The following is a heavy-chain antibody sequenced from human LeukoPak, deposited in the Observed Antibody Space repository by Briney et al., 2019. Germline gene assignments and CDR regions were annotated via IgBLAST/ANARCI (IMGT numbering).Heavy chain of an antibody. D-gene: IGHD6-19*01. Sequence: GGSLRLSCAASGFTFSSYAMSWVRQAPGKGLEWVSAISGSGGCTYYADSVKGRFTISRDNSKNTLYLQMNSLRAEDTAVYYCAKGAVAGRYYYYGMDVWGQGTTVTVSS. V-gene: IGHV3-23*01. CDR1: GFTFSSYA. CDR3: AKGAVAGRYYYYGMDV. J-gene: IGHJ6*02. CDR2: ISGSGGCT.